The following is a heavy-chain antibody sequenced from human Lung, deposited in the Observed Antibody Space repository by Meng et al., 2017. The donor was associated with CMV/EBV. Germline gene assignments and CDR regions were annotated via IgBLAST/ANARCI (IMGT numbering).Heavy chain of an antibody. CDR3: ARREGWFDS. CDR1: GYTFTSYG. CDR2: TSTHNGIT. Sequence: KVSCKASGYTFTSYGISWVRQAPGQGLEWLGWTSTHNGITNYAQNLQGRVIMTTDTSTSTAYMELRSLRHDDTAVYYCARREGWFDSWGQGTLVTVSS. V-gene: IGHV1-18*01. J-gene: IGHJ5*01.